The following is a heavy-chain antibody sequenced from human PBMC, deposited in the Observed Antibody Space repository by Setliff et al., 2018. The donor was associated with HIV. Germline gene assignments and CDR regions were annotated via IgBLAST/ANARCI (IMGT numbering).Heavy chain of an antibody. CDR2: IYYSGST. D-gene: IGHD3-22*01. V-gene: IGHV4-59*01. Sequence: SETLSLTCTVSGGSISNYSWIWIRQPPGQGLEWIGFIYYSGSTNHNPSLKSRVTISVDRSQNHFSLKLSSVTAADTAVYYCAREVDYYDSSRYLLLYYFDSWGQGTLVTVSS. CDR1: GGSISNYS. J-gene: IGHJ4*02. CDR3: AREVDYYDSSRYLLLYYFDS.